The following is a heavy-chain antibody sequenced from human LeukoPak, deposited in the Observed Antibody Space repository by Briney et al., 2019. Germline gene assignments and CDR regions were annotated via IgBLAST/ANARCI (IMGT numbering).Heavy chain of an antibody. CDR1: GFTFSTYG. CDR3: ANSSVPAALIDS. J-gene: IGHJ4*02. D-gene: IGHD2-2*01. V-gene: IGHV3-30*18. CDR2: ISSDGSNK. Sequence: GGSLRLSCAASGFTFSTYGMHWVRQAPGKGLEWVAVISSDGSNKFYADSVKGRFTISRDNSKNTLYLQMNSLRTEDTAVYYCANSSVPAALIDSWGQGTLVTVSS.